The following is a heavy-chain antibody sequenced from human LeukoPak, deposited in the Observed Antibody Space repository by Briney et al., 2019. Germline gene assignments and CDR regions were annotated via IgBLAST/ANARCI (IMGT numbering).Heavy chain of an antibody. CDR3: AREIGGYDSSNYFDY. Sequence: GRSLRLSCAASGFTFSSYAMHWVRQAPGKGLEWVAVISYDGSNKYHADSVKGRFTISRDNSKNTLYLQMNSLRAEDTAVYYCAREIGGYDSSNYFDYWGQGTLVTVSS. CDR2: ISYDGSNK. J-gene: IGHJ4*02. D-gene: IGHD3-22*01. CDR1: GFTFSSYA. V-gene: IGHV3-30*04.